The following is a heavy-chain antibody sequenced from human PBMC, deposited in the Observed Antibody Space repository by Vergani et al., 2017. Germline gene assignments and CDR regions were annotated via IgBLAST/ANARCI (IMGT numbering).Heavy chain of an antibody. D-gene: IGHD3-22*01. J-gene: IGHJ5*02. CDR1: GYTFSSYG. CDR3: ARDRRYYFDSSGYIRFDP. V-gene: IGHV1-18*01. CDR2: ISDYNGDT. Sequence: QVQVVQSGAEVKKSGASVKISCKASGYTFSSYGISWVRQAPGQGLEWMGWISDYNGDTKYAQKLQGRVTMTTDTSTTTVYMELRSLRSDDTAVYYCARDRRYYFDSSGYIRFDPWGQGTLVTVSS.